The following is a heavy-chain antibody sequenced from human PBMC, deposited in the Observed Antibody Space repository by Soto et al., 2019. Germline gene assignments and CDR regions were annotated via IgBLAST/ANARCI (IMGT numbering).Heavy chain of an antibody. Sequence: SVKVSCKASGGTFSSYTISWVRQAPGQGLEWMGRIIPILGIANYAQKFQGRVTITADKSTSTAYMELSSLRSEDTAVYYCARALVYSGYGYYFDYWGQGTLVTVSS. CDR1: GGTFSSYT. D-gene: IGHD5-12*01. J-gene: IGHJ4*02. CDR2: IIPILGIA. CDR3: ARALVYSGYGYYFDY. V-gene: IGHV1-69*02.